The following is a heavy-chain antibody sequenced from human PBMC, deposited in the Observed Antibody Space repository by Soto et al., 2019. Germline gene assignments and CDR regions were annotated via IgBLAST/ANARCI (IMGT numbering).Heavy chain of an antibody. J-gene: IGHJ5*02. V-gene: IGHV4-34*01. CDR2: INHSGST. CDR3: ARRKQPDPGNNWFAP. CDR1: GGSFSGYY. Sequence: SETLSLTCAVYGGSFSGYYWSWIRQPPGKGLEWIGEINHSGSTNYNPSLKSRVTISVDTSKNQFSLKLSSVTAADTDVYYCARRKQPDPGNNWFAPWGQGTLVIVSS. D-gene: IGHD3-10*01.